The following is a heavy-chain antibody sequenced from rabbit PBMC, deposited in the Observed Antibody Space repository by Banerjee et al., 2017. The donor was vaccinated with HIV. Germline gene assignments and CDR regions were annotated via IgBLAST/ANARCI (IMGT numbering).Heavy chain of an antibody. CDR3: ARDGYAGHGYPNL. CDR1: GFTISSSHC. V-gene: IGHV1S45*01. CDR2: TNGGNGGV. D-gene: IGHD4-2*01. J-gene: IGHJ4*01. Sequence: QEQLEESGGDLVKPGASLALTCKASGFTISSSHCMCWVRQAPGKGLEWIACTNGGNGGVYYTTWAKGRFTISKASWTTVALQMTSLTAADTATYFCARDGYAGHGYPNLWGPGTLVTVS.